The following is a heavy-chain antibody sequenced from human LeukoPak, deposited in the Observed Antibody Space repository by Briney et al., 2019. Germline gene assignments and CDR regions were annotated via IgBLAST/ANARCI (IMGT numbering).Heavy chain of an antibody. D-gene: IGHD4-11*01. CDR3: ASHDYSYYYYGMDV. CDR1: GGTFSSYA. Sequence: SVKVSCKASGGTFSSYAISWVRQAPGQGLEWMGRIIPILGIANYAQKFQGRVTITADKSTSTAYMKLSSLRSEDTAVYYCASHDYSYYYYGMDVWGQGTTVTVSS. J-gene: IGHJ6*02. CDR2: IIPILGIA. V-gene: IGHV1-69*04.